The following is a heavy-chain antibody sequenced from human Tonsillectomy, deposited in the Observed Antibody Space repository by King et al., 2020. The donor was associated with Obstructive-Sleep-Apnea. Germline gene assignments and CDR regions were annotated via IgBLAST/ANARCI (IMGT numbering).Heavy chain of an antibody. CDR2: IFHSGTT. J-gene: IGHJ4*02. CDR3: ARVGSQDYNFWSGYYYFDY. Sequence: VQLQESGPGLVKPSETLSLNCTVSGYSISSGYYWGWVRQPPGKGLEWIGTIFHSGTTYYNPSLESRVTISGDTSKNQFSLKLTSVAAADTAVYYCARVGSQDYNFWSGYYYFDYWGQGTLVTVSS. V-gene: IGHV4-38-2*02. CDR1: GYSISSGYY. D-gene: IGHD3-3*01.